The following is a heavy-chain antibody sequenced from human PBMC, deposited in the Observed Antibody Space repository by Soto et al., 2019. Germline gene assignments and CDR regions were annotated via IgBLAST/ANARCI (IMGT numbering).Heavy chain of an antibody. CDR2: ISSSSSYI. CDR1: GFTFSEYG. D-gene: IGHD3-3*01. CDR3: AGGGPNHDFWSGYYMSV. J-gene: IGHJ6*02. Sequence: PGGSLRLSCAASGFTFSEYGMNWVRQAPGKGLEWVSSISSSSSYIYYADSVKGRFTISRDNAKNSLYLQMNSLRAEDTAVYYCAGGGPNHDFWSGYYMSVWGQGTTVTVSS. V-gene: IGHV3-21*01.